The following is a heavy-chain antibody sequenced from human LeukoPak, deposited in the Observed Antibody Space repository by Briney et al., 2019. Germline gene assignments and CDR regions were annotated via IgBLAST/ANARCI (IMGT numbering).Heavy chain of an antibody. CDR3: ARDPRFEKYYYDSSGYPNWFDP. V-gene: IGHV3-7*01. J-gene: IGHJ5*02. CDR2: IKQDGSEK. CDR1: GFTFSHYW. Sequence: PGGSLRLSCVGTGFTFSHYWMNWVRQAPGKGLEWVANIKQDGSEKYYFVDSVKGRFTISRDNAKNSLYLQMNSLRAEDTAVYYCARDPRFEKYYYDSSGYPNWFDPWGQGTLVTVSS. D-gene: IGHD3-22*01.